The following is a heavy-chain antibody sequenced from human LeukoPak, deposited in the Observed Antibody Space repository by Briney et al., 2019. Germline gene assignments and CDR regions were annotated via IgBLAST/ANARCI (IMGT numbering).Heavy chain of an antibody. J-gene: IGHJ4*02. V-gene: IGHV4-39*07. Sequence: SETLSLTCTVSGGSVSSGTYYWNWIRQPPGKGLEWIGSIYYSGSTYYNPSLKSRVTISVDTSKNQFSLKLSSVTAADTAVYYCARVIGGDYDYWGQGTLVTVSS. D-gene: IGHD4-17*01. CDR3: ARVIGGDYDY. CDR1: GGSVSSGTYY. CDR2: IYYSGST.